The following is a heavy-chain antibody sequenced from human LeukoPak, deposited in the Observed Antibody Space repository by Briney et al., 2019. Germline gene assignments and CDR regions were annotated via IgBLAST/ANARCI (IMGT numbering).Heavy chain of an antibody. J-gene: IGHJ4*02. D-gene: IGHD2-2*01. V-gene: IGHV4-59*08. Sequence: SETLSLTCTVSGGSISSYYWSWIRQPPGKGLEWIGYIYYSGSTNYNPSLKSRVTISVDTSKNQFSLKLSSVTAADTAVYYCARFSTGNLFDYWGQGTLVTVSS. CDR3: ARFSTGNLFDY. CDR1: GGSISSYY. CDR2: IYYSGST.